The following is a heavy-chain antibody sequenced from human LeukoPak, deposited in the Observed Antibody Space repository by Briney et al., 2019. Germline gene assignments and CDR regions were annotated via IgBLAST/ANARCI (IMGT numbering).Heavy chain of an antibody. CDR2: ISYDGSNK. J-gene: IGHJ4*02. CDR1: GFTFSSYG. Sequence: GRSPRLSCAASGFTFSSYGMHWVRQAPGKGLEWVAVISYDGSNKYYADSVKGRFTISRDNSKNTLYLQMNSLRAEDTAVYYCAKGVTTGYWGQGTLVTVSS. CDR3: AKGVTTGY. D-gene: IGHD4-17*01. V-gene: IGHV3-30*18.